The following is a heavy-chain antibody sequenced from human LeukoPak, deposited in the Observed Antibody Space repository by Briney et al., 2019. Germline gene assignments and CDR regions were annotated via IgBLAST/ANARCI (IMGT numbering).Heavy chain of an antibody. CDR3: ARDAWGVDY. CDR1: GFTFNYYW. V-gene: IGHV3-7*01. CDR2: IKKNGSEK. D-gene: IGHD7-27*01. J-gene: IGHJ4*02. Sequence: PGGSLRLSCAASGFTFNYYWMSWVRQAPGKGLEWVANIKKNGSEKYYVDSVKGRFTISRDNAQNSLFLQMNSLRAKDTAVYYCARDAWGVDYWGQGTLVTVSS.